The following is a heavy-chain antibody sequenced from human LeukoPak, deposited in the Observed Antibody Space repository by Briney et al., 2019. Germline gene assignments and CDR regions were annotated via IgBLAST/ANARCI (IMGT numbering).Heavy chain of an antibody. Sequence: GGSLRLSCAASGFTVSSSYMSWVRQAPGKGPEWVSLIYGSGSTYYTDPVKGRFTISRDNSQNTLYLQMNSLSAEDTAVYYCARTFLSGDGYKVGYFDYWGQGTLVTVSS. CDR1: GFTVSSSY. V-gene: IGHV3-53*01. CDR3: ARTFLSGDGYKVGYFDY. CDR2: IYGSGST. D-gene: IGHD5-24*01. J-gene: IGHJ4*02.